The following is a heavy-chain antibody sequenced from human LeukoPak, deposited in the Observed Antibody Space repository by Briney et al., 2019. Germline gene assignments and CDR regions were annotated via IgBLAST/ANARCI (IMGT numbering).Heavy chain of an antibody. Sequence: SVKVSCKASGGTFSSYAISWVRQAPGQGLEWMGGIIPIFGTANYAQKFQGRVTITTDESTSTAYMELSSLRSEDTAVYYCARGSTPGYSGYGPFDYWGQGTLVTVSS. CDR1: GGTFSSYA. CDR2: IIPIFGTA. V-gene: IGHV1-69*05. D-gene: IGHD5-12*01. J-gene: IGHJ4*02. CDR3: ARGSTPGYSGYGPFDY.